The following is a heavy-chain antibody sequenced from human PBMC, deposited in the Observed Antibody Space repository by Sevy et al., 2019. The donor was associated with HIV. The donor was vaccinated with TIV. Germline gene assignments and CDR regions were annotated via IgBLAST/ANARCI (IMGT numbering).Heavy chain of an antibody. CDR2: IWYDGSNK. Sequence: GSLRLSCAASGFTFSSYGMHWVRQAPGKGLEWVAVIWYDGSNKYYADSVKGRFTISRDNSKNTLYLQMNSLRAEDTAVYYCARLHYIYYGMDVWGQGTTVTVSS. CDR1: GFTFSSYG. D-gene: IGHD4-4*01. V-gene: IGHV3-33*01. CDR3: ARLHYIYYGMDV. J-gene: IGHJ6*02.